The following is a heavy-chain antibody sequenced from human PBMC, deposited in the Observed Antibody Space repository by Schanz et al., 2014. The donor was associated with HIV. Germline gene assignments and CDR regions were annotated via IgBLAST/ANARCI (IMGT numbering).Heavy chain of an antibody. D-gene: IGHD3-22*01. CDR3: AKDRNYYDSKYRGKGNYYYYYGMDV. CDR2: ISYDGVNK. J-gene: IGHJ6*02. Sequence: QVQLVESGGGVVQPGRSLRLSCVASGFSFDSFGMHWVRQAPGKGLEWVAVISYDGVNKHFADSGKGRFTISRDNSKNTLYLQMKSLRAEDTAVYYCAKDRNYYDSKYRGKGNYYYYYGMDVWGQGTTVTVSS. V-gene: IGHV3-30*18. CDR1: GFSFDSFG.